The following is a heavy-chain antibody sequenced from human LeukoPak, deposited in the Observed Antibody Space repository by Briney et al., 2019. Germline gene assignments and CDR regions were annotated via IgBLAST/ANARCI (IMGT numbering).Heavy chain of an antibody. J-gene: IGHJ4*02. CDR2: ISYDGSNK. Sequence: GGSLRLSCAASGFTFSSYAMHWVRQAPGKGLEWVAVISYDGSNKYYADSVKCRFTISRDNSKNTLYLQMNSLRAEDTAVYYCARDGRGYCSSTSCYGDFDYWGQGTLVTVSS. D-gene: IGHD2-2*01. CDR1: GFTFSSYA. V-gene: IGHV3-30*04. CDR3: ARDGRGYCSSTSCYGDFDY.